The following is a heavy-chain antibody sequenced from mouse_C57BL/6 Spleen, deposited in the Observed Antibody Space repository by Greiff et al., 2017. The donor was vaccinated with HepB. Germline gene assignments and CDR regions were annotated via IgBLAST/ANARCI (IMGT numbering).Heavy chain of an antibody. J-gene: IGHJ3*01. V-gene: IGHV1-69*01. CDR2: IDPSDSYT. CDR3: ARWGGTFWFAY. D-gene: IGHD4-1*01. Sequence: VQLQQSGAELVMPGASVKLSCKASGYTFTSYWMHWVKQRPGQGLEWIGEIDPSDSYTNYNQKFKGKSTLTVDKSSSTAYMQLSSLTSEDSAVYYCARWGGTFWFAYWGQGTLVTVSA. CDR1: GYTFTSYW.